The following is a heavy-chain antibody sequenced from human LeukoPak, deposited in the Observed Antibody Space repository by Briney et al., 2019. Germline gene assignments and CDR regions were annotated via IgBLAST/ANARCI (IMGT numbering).Heavy chain of an antibody. CDR2: MNPNSGNT. Sequence: GASVKVSCKASGYTFTSYDINWVRQATGQGLEWMGWMNPNSGNTGYAQKFQGRVTMTRNTSISTAYMELSSLRSEDTAVYYCARAPYYYGSGTLGAHLDYWGQGTLVTVSS. CDR1: GYTFTSYD. J-gene: IGHJ4*02. D-gene: IGHD3-10*01. CDR3: ARAPYYYGSGTLGAHLDY. V-gene: IGHV1-8*01.